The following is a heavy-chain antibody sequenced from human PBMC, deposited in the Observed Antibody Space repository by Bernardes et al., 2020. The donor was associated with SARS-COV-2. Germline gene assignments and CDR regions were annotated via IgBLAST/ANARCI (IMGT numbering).Heavy chain of an antibody. CDR1: GFTFSDSY. D-gene: IGHD4-17*01. Sequence: GGSLRLSCGASGFTFSDSYMSWIRQAPGKGLEWISYISGFDGTIYYADSVKGRFTISRDNTRNSLYLQMNNLRTEDTAVYYCVGGDYSFYYFDYWGQGTLVTVSS. J-gene: IGHJ4*02. V-gene: IGHV3-11*01. CDR2: ISGFDGTI. CDR3: VGGDYSFYYFDY.